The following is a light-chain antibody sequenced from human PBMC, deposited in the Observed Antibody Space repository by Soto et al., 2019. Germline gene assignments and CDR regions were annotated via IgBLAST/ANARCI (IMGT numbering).Light chain of an antibody. CDR2: GAS. CDR1: QSVSIN. Sequence: EIVMTQSPATLSVSPGERATLSCRASQSVSINLAWYQQKPGQAPRLLIYGASTRATDIPARFSGSGSGTEFTLTISSLQSEDFAIYYCQQYNSWPPPYTFGQGTKLEIK. V-gene: IGKV3-15*01. CDR3: QQYNSWPPPYT. J-gene: IGKJ2*01.